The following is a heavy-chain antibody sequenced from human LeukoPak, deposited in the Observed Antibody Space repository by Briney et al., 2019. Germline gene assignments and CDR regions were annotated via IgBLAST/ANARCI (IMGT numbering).Heavy chain of an antibody. D-gene: IGHD6-6*01. CDR3: ARDRIGSSSVVDY. CDR2: IKPNSGGT. CDR1: GYTFTGYY. V-gene: IGHV1-2*02. Sequence: ASVKVSCKASGYTFTGYYIHWVRQASGQGLEWMGWIKPNSGGTNYAQKFQGRVTMTRDTSISTAYMELSRLRSDDTAVYYCARDRIGSSSVVDYWGQGTLVTVSS. J-gene: IGHJ4*02.